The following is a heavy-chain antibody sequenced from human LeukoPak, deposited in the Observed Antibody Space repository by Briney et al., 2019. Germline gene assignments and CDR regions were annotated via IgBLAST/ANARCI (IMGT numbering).Heavy chain of an antibody. V-gene: IGHV4-59*01. J-gene: IGHJ6*03. CDR2: IYYSGST. D-gene: IGHD5-12*01. CDR3: ARVRAGYALGGFYYYYMDV. Sequence: SETLSLTCTVSGGSISSYYWSWIRQPPGKGLEWIGYIYYSGSTNYNPSLKSRVTISVDTSKNQFSLKLSSVTAADTAVYYCARVRAGYALGGFYYYYMDVWGKGTTVTVSS. CDR1: GGSISSYY.